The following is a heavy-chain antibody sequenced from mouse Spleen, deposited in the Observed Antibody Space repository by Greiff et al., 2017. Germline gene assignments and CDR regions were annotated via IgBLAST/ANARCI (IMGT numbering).Heavy chain of an antibody. V-gene: IGHV5-6*01. Sequence: VESGGDLVKPGGSLKLSCAASGFTFSSYGMSWVRQTPDKRLEWVATISSGGSYTYYPDSVKGRFTISRDNAKNTLYLQMSSLKSEDTAMYYCARHEGGNYWFAYWGQGTLVTVSA. CDR2: ISSGGSYT. CDR1: GFTFSSYG. J-gene: IGHJ3*01. D-gene: IGHD2-1*01. CDR3: ARHEGGNYWFAY.